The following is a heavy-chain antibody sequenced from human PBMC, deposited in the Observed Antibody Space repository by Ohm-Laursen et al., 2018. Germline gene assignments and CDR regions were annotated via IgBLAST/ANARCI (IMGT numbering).Heavy chain of an antibody. V-gene: IGHV3-30*18. Sequence: SLRLSCAAPGFTFSSYGMHWVRQAPGKGLEWVAVISYDGSNKYYADSVKGRFTISRDNSKNTLYLQMNSLRAEDTAVYCCAKGIQWLVQWDWFDPWGQGTLVTVSS. CDR3: AKGIQWLVQWDWFDP. J-gene: IGHJ5*02. D-gene: IGHD6-19*01. CDR1: GFTFSSYG. CDR2: ISYDGSNK.